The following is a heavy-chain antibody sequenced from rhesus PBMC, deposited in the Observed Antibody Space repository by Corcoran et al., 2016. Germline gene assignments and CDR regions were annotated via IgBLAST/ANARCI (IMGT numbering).Heavy chain of an antibody. CDR1: GASLSSNW. V-gene: IGHV4-80*01. Sequence: QVQLQESGPGLVKPSETLSLTCTVSGASLSSNWWSWIRQPPGKGLEGIGANNGNSGSTTYHPTLKSRGTISKDASKNQFSLKLSSVTAADTAVYYCARDGDSSGWYGLDSWGQGVVVTVSS. CDR2: NNGNSGST. J-gene: IGHJ6*01. CDR3: ARDGDSSGWYGLDS. D-gene: IGHD6-31*01.